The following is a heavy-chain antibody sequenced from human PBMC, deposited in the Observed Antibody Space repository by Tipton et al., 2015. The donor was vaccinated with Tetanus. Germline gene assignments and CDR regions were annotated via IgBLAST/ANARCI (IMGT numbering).Heavy chain of an antibody. D-gene: IGHD6-19*01. CDR2: INHSGST. Sequence: LRLSCAVYNGSLFGYYWSWIRQPPGKGLEWIGEINHSGSTNYTPSLKTGVTISIDTSRTQMSLKLSSLTAADTAVYYCASMRRGGREAGAHDWGQGTLVTVSS. CDR1: NGSLFGYY. CDR3: ASMRRGGREAGAHD. J-gene: IGHJ4*02. V-gene: IGHV4-34*01.